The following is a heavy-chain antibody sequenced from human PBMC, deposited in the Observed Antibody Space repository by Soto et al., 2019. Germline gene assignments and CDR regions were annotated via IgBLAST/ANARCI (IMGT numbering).Heavy chain of an antibody. CDR3: ARRTPPDGDAFDI. CDR2: INHSGST. J-gene: IGHJ3*02. D-gene: IGHD2-2*01. CDR1: GGSFSGYY. V-gene: IGHV4-34*01. Sequence: PSETLSLTCAVYGGSFSGYYWSWIRQPPGKGLEWIGEINHSGSTNYNPSLKSRVTISVDTSKNQFSLKLSSVTAADTAVYYCARRTPPDGDAFDIWGQGTMVTVSS.